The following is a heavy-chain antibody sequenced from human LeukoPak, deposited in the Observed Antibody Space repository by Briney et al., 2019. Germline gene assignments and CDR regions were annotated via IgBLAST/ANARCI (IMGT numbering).Heavy chain of an antibody. J-gene: IGHJ4*02. CDR1: GYTFTGYY. CDR3: ARDFVHSSGWYYFDC. D-gene: IGHD6-19*01. CDR2: INPNSGGT. Sequence: ASMKVSCKASGYTFTGYYMHWVRQAPGQGLEWMGWINPNSGGTNYAQKFQGRVTMTRDTSISTAYMELSRLRSDDTAVYYCARDFVHSSGWYYFDCWGQGTLVTVSS. V-gene: IGHV1-2*02.